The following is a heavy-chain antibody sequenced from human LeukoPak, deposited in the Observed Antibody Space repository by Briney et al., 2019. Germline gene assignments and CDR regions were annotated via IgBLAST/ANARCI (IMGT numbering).Heavy chain of an antibody. J-gene: IGHJ4*02. Sequence: SGGSLRLSCAVSGFTFNVYEMNWVRQAPGKGLEWVSYISSSGSTIYYADSVKGRFTISRDNAKNSLYLQMHSLRAEDTAVYYCARETYYYDSSGYYVYYFDNWGQGALVPVSS. V-gene: IGHV3-48*03. CDR1: GFTFNVYE. CDR2: ISSSGSTI. CDR3: ARETYYYDSSGYYVYYFDN. D-gene: IGHD3-22*01.